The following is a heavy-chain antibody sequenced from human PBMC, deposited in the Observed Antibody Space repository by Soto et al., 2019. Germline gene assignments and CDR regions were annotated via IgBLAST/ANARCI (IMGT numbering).Heavy chain of an antibody. CDR1: GFTFSSYS. CDR2: ISSSSSYI. D-gene: IGHD3-3*01. V-gene: IGHV3-21*01. Sequence: GGSLRLFCATSGFTFSSYSMNWVRQAPGKGLEWVSSISSSSSYIYYADSVKGRFTISRDNAKNSLYLQMNSLRAEDTAVYYCARSIESLSITIFGVVPNFGYWGQGTLVTVSS. J-gene: IGHJ4*02. CDR3: ARSIESLSITIFGVVPNFGY.